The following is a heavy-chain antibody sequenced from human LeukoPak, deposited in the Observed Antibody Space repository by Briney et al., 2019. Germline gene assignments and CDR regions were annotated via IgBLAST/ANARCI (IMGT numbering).Heavy chain of an antibody. CDR2: IYPGDSDT. V-gene: IGHV5-51*01. CDR1: GYSFTSYW. CDR3: ARHYYVSSGFAHDAFDI. D-gene: IGHD3-22*01. Sequence: GESLKISCKGSGYSFTSYWIGWVRQMPGKGLEWMGIIYPGDSDTRYSPSFQGQVTISADKSISTAYLQWSSLKASDTAMYYCARHYYVSSGFAHDAFDIWGQGTMVTVSS. J-gene: IGHJ3*02.